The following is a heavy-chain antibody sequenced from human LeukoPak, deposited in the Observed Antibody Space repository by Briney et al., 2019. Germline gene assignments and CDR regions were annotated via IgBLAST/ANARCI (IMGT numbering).Heavy chain of an antibody. Sequence: SETLSLTCTVSGGSISSYYWSWIRQPAGKGLEWIGRIYTSGSTNYNPSLKSRVTMSVDTSKNRFSLKLSSVTAADTAVYYCARDSDYGDAYYFDYWGQGTLVTVSS. J-gene: IGHJ4*02. D-gene: IGHD4-17*01. CDR1: GGSISSYY. V-gene: IGHV4-4*07. CDR3: ARDSDYGDAYYFDY. CDR2: IYTSGST.